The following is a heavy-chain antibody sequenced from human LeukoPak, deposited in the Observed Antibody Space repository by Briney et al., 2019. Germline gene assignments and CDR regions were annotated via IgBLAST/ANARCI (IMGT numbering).Heavy chain of an antibody. CDR3: AKDRGVAAAGRGDWFDP. D-gene: IGHD6-13*01. CDR1: GFTFSSYA. J-gene: IGHJ5*02. V-gene: IGHV3-23*01. CDR2: ISGSGDST. Sequence: PGGSLRLSCAVSGFTFSSYAMTWVRRVPGKGLEWVSVISGSGDSTYYADSVKGRFTISRDNSKNTLYLQMNSLRAEDTAVYYCAKDRGVAAAGRGDWFDPWGQGTLVTVSS.